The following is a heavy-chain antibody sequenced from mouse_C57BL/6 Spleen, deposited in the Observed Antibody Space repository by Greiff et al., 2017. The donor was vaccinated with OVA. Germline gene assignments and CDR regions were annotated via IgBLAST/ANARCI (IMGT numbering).Heavy chain of an antibody. J-gene: IGHJ1*03. CDR1: GYAFTNYL. CDR3: YGSSYWYFDV. D-gene: IGHD1-1*01. Sequence: VKLQQSGAELVRPGTSVKVSCKASGYAFTNYLIEWVKQRPGQGLEWIGVINPGSGGTNYNEKFKGKATLTADESSSTAYMQLSSLTSEDSAVYFCYGSSYWYFDVWGTGTTVTVSS. CDR2: INPGSGGT. V-gene: IGHV1-54*01.